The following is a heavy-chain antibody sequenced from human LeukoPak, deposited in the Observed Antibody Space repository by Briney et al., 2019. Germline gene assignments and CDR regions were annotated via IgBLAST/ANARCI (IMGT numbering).Heavy chain of an antibody. CDR3: AKPREGSSSWYAAG. Sequence: GRSLRLSCAASGFTFSSYGMHWVRQAPGKGLEWVAVISYDGNNEYYADSVKGRFTISRDNSKNTLYLQMNSPRAEDTAVYYCAKPREGSSSWYAAGWGQGTLVTVSS. J-gene: IGHJ4*02. CDR1: GFTFSSYG. V-gene: IGHV3-30*18. D-gene: IGHD6-13*01. CDR2: ISYDGNNE.